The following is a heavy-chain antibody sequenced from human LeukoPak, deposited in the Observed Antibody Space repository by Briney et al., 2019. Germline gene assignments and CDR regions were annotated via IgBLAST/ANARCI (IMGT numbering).Heavy chain of an antibody. CDR2: ISGNSGSI. V-gene: IGHV3-9*01. D-gene: IGHD2-2*01. CDR3: ARERTYCTSPRCYSDY. J-gene: IGHJ4*02. Sequence: GGSLRLSCAASGFTFDDYAMHWVRQAPGKGLEWVSGISGNSGSIGYADSVKGRFTMSRDNAKNSLFLQMNSLRAEDTAVYYCARERTYCTSPRCYSDYWGQGTLVTVSS. CDR1: GFTFDDYA.